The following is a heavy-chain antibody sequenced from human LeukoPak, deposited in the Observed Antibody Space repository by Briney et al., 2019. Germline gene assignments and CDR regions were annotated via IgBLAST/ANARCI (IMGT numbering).Heavy chain of an antibody. CDR3: ARVRRPRYYDSSGYLFDP. CDR1: GFTFSSYS. J-gene: IGHJ5*02. D-gene: IGHD3-22*01. V-gene: IGHV3-21*01. Sequence: GGSLRLSCAASGFTFSSYSMNWVRQAPGKGLEWVSSISSGSSYIYYADSVKGRFTISRDNAKNSLYLQLNSLRAEDTAVYYCARVRRPRYYDSSGYLFDPWGQGTLVTVSS. CDR2: ISSGSSYI.